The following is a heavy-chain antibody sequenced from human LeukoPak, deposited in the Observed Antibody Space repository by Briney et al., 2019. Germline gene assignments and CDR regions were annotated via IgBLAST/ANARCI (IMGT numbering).Heavy chain of an antibody. D-gene: IGHD4-23*01. V-gene: IGHV3-30*03. CDR2: ISYDGSNK. CDR1: GFTFSSYG. Sequence: GGSLRLSCAASGFTFSSYGMHWVRQAPGKGLEWVAVISYDGSNKYYADSVKGRFTISRDNSKNTLYLQMNSLRAEDTAVYYCARGDYGGNSMLDYWGQGTLVTVSS. CDR3: ARGDYGGNSMLDY. J-gene: IGHJ4*02.